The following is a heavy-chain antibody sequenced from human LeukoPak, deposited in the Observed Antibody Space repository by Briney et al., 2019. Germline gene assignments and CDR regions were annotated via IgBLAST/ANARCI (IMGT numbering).Heavy chain of an antibody. J-gene: IGHJ4*02. Sequence: PETLSLTCTVSGGSISSYYWSWIRQPVGKGLEWIGRIHTSGTTSGTTNYNPSLKSRVTMSVDTSKNQFSLTLTSVTAADTAVYYCARGHNSGWGNFDYWGQGTLVTVSS. V-gene: IGHV4-4*07. CDR1: GGSISSYY. CDR2: IHTSGTT. CDR3: ARGHNSGWGNFDY. D-gene: IGHD6-19*01.